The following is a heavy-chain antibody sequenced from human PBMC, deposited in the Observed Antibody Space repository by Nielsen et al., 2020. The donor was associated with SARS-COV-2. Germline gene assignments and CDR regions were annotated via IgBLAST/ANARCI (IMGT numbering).Heavy chain of an antibody. CDR1: GFTFSSYA. V-gene: IGHV3-64D*09. CDR3: VKTRVTMIVVVALDY. D-gene: IGHD3-22*01. J-gene: IGHJ4*02. Sequence: GESLKISCSASGFTFSSYAMHWVRQAPGKGLEYVSAISSNGGTTYYADSVKGRFTISRDNSKNTLYLQMSSLRAEDTAMYYCVKTRVTMIVVVALDYWGQGTLVTVSS. CDR2: ISSNGGTT.